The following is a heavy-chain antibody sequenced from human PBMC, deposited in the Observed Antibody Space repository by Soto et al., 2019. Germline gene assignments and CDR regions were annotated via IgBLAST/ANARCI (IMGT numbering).Heavy chain of an antibody. CDR1: VFTFSDAW. Sequence: GGSLRLSYSASVFTFSDAWMSWVRQAPGKGLDWVGRIKSKSDGGTTEYAAPVRGRFTISRDNSKNTLYLQMNSLRAADTAVYYCAKFRSRTSFYYCCGYYPDVFDISCQGTRGT. D-gene: IGHD3-22*01. CDR2: IKSKSDGGTT. CDR3: AKFRSRTSFYYCCGYYPDVFDI. V-gene: IGHV3-15*01. J-gene: IGHJ3*02.